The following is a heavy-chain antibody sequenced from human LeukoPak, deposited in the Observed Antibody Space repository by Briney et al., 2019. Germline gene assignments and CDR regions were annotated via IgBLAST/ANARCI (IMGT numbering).Heavy chain of an antibody. Sequence: SETLSLTCTVSGGAVNSYYWSWIRQPPGKGLEWIGSIYYSGSTYYSPSLKSRVTISVDTSKNQFSLKLSSVTAADTAVYYCARQTTVTTGWFDPWGQGTLVTVSS. CDR1: GGAVNSYY. D-gene: IGHD4-17*01. J-gene: IGHJ5*02. CDR2: IYYSGST. CDR3: ARQTTVTTGWFDP. V-gene: IGHV4-39*01.